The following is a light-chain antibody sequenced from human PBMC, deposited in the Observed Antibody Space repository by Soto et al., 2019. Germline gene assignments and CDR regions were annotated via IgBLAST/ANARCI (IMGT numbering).Light chain of an antibody. CDR1: QSLLHSNGYNY. J-gene: IGKJ1*01. CDR2: LGS. Sequence: IVMTQSPLSLPVTPGEPASISCRSSQSLLHSNGYNYLDWYLQRPGQSPQLLIYLGSDRASGVPDRVSGSGSGTDFTMKISRVEAEDVGVYYCMQGLRTPQTFGQGTKVEV. CDR3: MQGLRTPQT. V-gene: IGKV2-28*01.